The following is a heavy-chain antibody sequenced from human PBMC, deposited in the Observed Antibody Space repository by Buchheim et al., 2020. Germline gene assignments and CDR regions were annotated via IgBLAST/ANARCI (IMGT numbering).Heavy chain of an antibody. CDR2: ISSGGGNT. V-gene: IGHV3-23*04. Sequence: EVQLVESGGGLVQPGGSLRLSCAASGFSFGSHAMSWVRQAPGMGPEWVSAISSGGGNTFYVDSVKGRFTISRDNSKNTLFLQMDSLGAEDTAVYFCARHSGTTATTRWFDSWGQGTL. CDR3: ARHSGTTATTRWFDS. CDR1: GFSFGSHA. J-gene: IGHJ5*01. D-gene: IGHD1-1*01.